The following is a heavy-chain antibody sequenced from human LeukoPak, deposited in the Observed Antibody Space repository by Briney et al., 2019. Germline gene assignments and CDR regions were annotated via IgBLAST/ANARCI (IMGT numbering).Heavy chain of an antibody. CDR1: GFTFSKFA. CDR2: ISSSGGST. CDR3: AKGLESSICYTLIDY. Sequence: PGGSLRLSCAASGFTFSKFAMRWVRQAPGKGLEWVSGISSSGGSTYYADFVKGRFTVSRDNSKNTLYLQMSSLRAEDTAVYYCAKGLESSICYTLIDYWGQGTLVTVSS. D-gene: IGHD2-15*01. V-gene: IGHV3-23*01. J-gene: IGHJ4*02.